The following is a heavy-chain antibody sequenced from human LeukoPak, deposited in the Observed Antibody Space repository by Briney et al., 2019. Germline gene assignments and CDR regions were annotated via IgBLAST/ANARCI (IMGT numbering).Heavy chain of an antibody. J-gene: IGHJ5*02. CDR3: SRHSSVRGVIP. CDR1: GGSISSSSYY. CDR2: IYYSGST. D-gene: IGHD3-10*02. V-gene: IGHV4-39*01. Sequence: PSETLSLTCSVSGGSISSSSYYWGWIRQPPGKGLEWIGSIYYSGSTYYNPSLKSRVAISVDTSKNQFSLKMSSVTAADTAVYYCSRHSSVRGVIPWGQGALVTVSS.